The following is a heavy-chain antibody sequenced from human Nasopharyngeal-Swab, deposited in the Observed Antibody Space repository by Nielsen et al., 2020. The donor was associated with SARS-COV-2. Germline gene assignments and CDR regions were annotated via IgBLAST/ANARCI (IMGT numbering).Heavy chain of an antibody. CDR2: ISSSSSYI. CDR1: GFTFSSYS. CDR3: ARDRFIGVKYFDH. D-gene: IGHD3-10*01. J-gene: IGHJ4*02. V-gene: IGHV3-21*01. Sequence: GGSLRLSCAASGFTFSSYSMNWVRQAPGKGLEWVSSISSSSSYIYYADSVKGRFTISRDNAKNSLYLQMNSLRAEDTAVYYCARDRFIGVKYFDHWGQGTLVTVSS.